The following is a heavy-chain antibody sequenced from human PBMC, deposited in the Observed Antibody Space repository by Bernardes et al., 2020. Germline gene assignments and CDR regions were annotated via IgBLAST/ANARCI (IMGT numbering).Heavy chain of an antibody. CDR2: ISSSSSTI. D-gene: IGHD6-19*01. V-gene: IGHV3-48*02. CDR1: GFTFSSYS. Sequence: VGSLILSCAASGFTFSSYSMNWVRQAPRQGLEWVSYISSSSSTIYYADSVKGRFTISRDNAKNSLYLQMNSLRDEDTAVYYCARGSYWQWLVSIPGAPDYWGQGTLVTVSS. J-gene: IGHJ4*02. CDR3: ARGSYWQWLVSIPGAPDY.